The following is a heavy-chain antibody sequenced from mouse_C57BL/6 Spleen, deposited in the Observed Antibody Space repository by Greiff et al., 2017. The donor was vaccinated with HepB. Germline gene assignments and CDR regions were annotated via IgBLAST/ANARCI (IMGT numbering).Heavy chain of an antibody. D-gene: IGHD2-4*01. Sequence: VKLVESGPGLVQPSQSLSITCTVSGFSLTSYGIHWVRQSPGKGLEWLGVIWSGGSTDYNAAFISRLSISKDNSKSQVFFKMNSLQADDTAIYYCAPLYDYNYYAMDYWGQGTSVTVSS. CDR1: GFSLTSYG. V-gene: IGHV2-2*01. J-gene: IGHJ4*01. CDR2: IWSGGST. CDR3: APLYDYNYYAMDY.